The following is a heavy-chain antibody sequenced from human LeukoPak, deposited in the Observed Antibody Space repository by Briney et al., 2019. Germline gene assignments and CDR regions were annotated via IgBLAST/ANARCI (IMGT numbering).Heavy chain of an antibody. CDR2: ISSSGSTI. Sequence: GGSLRLSCAASGFTFSSYEMNWVRQAPGKGLEWVSYISSSGSTIYYADSVKGRFTISRDNAKNSLYLQMNSLRAEDTAVYYCAKEIRGYSYGTYFEYWGQGTLVTVSS. CDR1: GFTFSSYE. D-gene: IGHD5-18*01. J-gene: IGHJ4*02. V-gene: IGHV3-48*03. CDR3: AKEIRGYSYGTYFEY.